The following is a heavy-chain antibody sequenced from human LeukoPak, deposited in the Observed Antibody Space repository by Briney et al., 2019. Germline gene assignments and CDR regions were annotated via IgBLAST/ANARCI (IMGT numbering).Heavy chain of an antibody. CDR1: GFTVSSNY. D-gene: IGHD5-24*01. CDR2: IYSGGST. V-gene: IGHV3-53*01. Sequence: LAGGSLRLSCAASGFTVSSNYMSWVRQAPGKGLEWVSVIYSGGSTYYADSVKGRFIISRDNSKNTVYLQMNSLSAEDAAVYYCVKDDGWVQYANWGQGTLVTVSS. CDR3: VKDDGWVQYAN. J-gene: IGHJ4*02.